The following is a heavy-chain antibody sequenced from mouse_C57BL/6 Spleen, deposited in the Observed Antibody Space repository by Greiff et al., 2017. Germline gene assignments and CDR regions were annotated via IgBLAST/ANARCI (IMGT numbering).Heavy chain of an antibody. Sequence: QVQLQQSGPELVKPGASVKISCKASGYAFSSSWMNWVKQRPGKGLEWIGRIYPGDGDTNYNGKFKGKATLTADKSSSTAYMQLSSLTSEDSAVYFCARDDDYDLFAYWGQGTLVTVSA. D-gene: IGHD2-4*01. CDR2: IYPGDGDT. J-gene: IGHJ3*01. V-gene: IGHV1-82*01. CDR1: GYAFSSSW. CDR3: ARDDDYDLFAY.